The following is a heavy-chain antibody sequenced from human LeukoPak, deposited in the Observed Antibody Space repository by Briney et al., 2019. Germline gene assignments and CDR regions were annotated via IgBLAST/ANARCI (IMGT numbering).Heavy chain of an antibody. D-gene: IGHD3-16*02. CDR1: GFTFSSYG. J-gene: IGHJ4*02. Sequence: GGSLRLSCAASGFTFSSYGMHWVRQAPGKGLEWVAVIWYDGSNKYCADSVKGRFTISRDNSKNTLYLQMNSLRAEDTAVYYCAREIYDYVWGSYRPRYYFDYWGQGTLVTVSS. CDR3: AREIYDYVWGSYRPRYYFDY. V-gene: IGHV3-33*01. CDR2: IWYDGSNK.